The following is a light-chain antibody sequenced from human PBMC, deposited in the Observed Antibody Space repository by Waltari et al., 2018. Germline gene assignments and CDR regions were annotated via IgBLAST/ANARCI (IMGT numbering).Light chain of an antibody. V-gene: IGLV1-40*01. J-gene: IGLJ3*02. CDR2: GST. CDR3: QSYDTSLSVV. Sequence: QSVLPQPPSVSGAPGQRVTISCTGSGSNTGAGYDLPWYQQLPRAAPKLLIYGSTSRPLGVPARFFGSTSGTSASLAITGLQAEDEADYYCQSYDTSLSVVFGGGTKLTVL. CDR1: GSNTGAGYD.